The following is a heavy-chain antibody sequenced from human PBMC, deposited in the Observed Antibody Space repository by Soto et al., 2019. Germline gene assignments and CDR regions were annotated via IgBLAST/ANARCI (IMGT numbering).Heavy chain of an antibody. CDR3: ARDVYYYDSSAYWAY. V-gene: IGHV3-11*04. CDR2: ISSSGDTG. D-gene: IGHD3-22*01. CDR1: GFTFSAYY. Sequence: GSLRLSCAASGFTFSAYYMSWIRQAQGKGLEWISYISSSGDTGNYADSVKGRFTISRDNAKNSLYLQMNSLRAEDTAVYYCARDVYYYDSSAYWAYWGQGTLVTVSS. J-gene: IGHJ4*02.